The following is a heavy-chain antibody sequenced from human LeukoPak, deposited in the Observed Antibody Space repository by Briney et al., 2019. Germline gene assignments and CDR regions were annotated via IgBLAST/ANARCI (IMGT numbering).Heavy chain of an antibody. J-gene: IGHJ4*02. V-gene: IGHV3-48*04. CDR2: ISSSSSTI. D-gene: IGHD6-19*01. CDR1: GFTFSSYS. Sequence: GGSLRLSCAASGFTFSSYSMNWVRQAPGKGLEWVSYISSSSSTIYYADSVKGRFTISRDNAKNSLYLQMNSLRAEDTAVYYCARGSSGWYGRFGDYWGQGTLVTVSS. CDR3: ARGSSGWYGRFGDY.